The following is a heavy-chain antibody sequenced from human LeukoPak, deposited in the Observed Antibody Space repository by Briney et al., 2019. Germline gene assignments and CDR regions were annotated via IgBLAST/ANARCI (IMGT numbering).Heavy chain of an antibody. V-gene: IGHV3-7*01. CDR2: INPDGSEK. Sequence: PGGSLRLSCAVSGFTFSSDWMIWVRQAPGKGLEWVANINPDGSEKNYVDSVRGRFTISRDNAKNSLDLQMNSLRAEDTAVYYCARDDGYSYAICDYWGQGTLVTVSS. CDR3: ARDDGYSYAICDY. D-gene: IGHD5-18*01. J-gene: IGHJ4*02. CDR1: GFTFSSDW.